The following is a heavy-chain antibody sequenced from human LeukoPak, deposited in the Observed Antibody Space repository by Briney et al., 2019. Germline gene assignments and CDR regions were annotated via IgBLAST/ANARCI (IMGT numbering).Heavy chain of an antibody. V-gene: IGHV3-23*01. D-gene: IGHD3-16*01. CDR2: ISGVGTRT. Sequence: GGSLRLSCEASGFSFSSYAMTWARQAPVTGLEWVSAISGVGTRTYYADSVKGRFTISRDNSKNTLYLEMSSLRVEDTAIYYCAKWPEGAMDYFDYWGQGTLVTVSS. J-gene: IGHJ4*02. CDR1: GFSFSSYA. CDR3: AKWPEGAMDYFDY.